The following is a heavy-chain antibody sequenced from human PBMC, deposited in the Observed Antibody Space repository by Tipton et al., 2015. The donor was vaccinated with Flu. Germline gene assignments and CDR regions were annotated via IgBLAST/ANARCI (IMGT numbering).Heavy chain of an antibody. J-gene: IGHJ4*02. CDR1: GGSISSHY. CDR3: ARVLAGHFGEGYFFDY. Sequence: TLSLTCTVSGGSISSHYWSWIRQSAGKGLEWIGRVHGTGSTNYNPSLKSRVTVSADTAKNQFSLKMTSVTAADTAFYYCARVLAGHFGEGYFFDYWGQGALVTVSS. D-gene: IGHD3-10*01. V-gene: IGHV4-4*07. CDR2: VHGTGST.